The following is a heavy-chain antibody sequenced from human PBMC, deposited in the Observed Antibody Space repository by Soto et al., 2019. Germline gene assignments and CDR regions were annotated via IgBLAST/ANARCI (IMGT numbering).Heavy chain of an antibody. J-gene: IGHJ5*02. D-gene: IGHD3-22*01. V-gene: IGHV1-69*01. Sequence: QVQLVQSGAEVKKPGSSVKVSCKASGGTFSSYAISWVRQAPGQGLEWMGGIIPIFGTANYAQKFQGRVTITADESTSTAYMELSSLRSEDTAVYYCARDRYYDSSGYYINWFDPWCQGTLVTVSS. CDR3: ARDRYYDSSGYYINWFDP. CDR1: GGTFSSYA. CDR2: IIPIFGTA.